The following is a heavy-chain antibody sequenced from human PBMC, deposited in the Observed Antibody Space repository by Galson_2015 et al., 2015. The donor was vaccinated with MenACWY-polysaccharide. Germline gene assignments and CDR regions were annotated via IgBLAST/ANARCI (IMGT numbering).Heavy chain of an antibody. Sequence: SAKASCKATGSRFSSSGINWARQATGQRVEWVGRMDPSSGNTGYAQKFPGRVPLTRSTSIRTASIAQRRLTSEDTAVYYCARGRRDTAVAAPAAVLLDYWGQGILVTVSS. J-gene: IGHJ4*02. V-gene: IGHV1-8*02. D-gene: IGHD6-19*01. CDR1: GSRFSSSG. CDR2: MDPSSGNT. CDR3: ARGRRDTAVAAPAAVLLDY.